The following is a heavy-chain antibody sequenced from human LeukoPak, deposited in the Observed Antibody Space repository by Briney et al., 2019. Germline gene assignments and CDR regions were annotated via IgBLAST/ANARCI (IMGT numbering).Heavy chain of an antibody. J-gene: IGHJ4*02. V-gene: IGHV3-21*01. CDR3: ARDPYTYYFDY. D-gene: IGHD2-2*02. Sequence: PGGSPRLSCAASGFTVSSNYMSWVRQAPGKGLEWVSSISSSSSYIYYADSVKGRFTISRDNAKNSLYLQMNSLRAEDTAVYYCARDPYTYYFDYWGQGTLVTVSS. CDR1: GFTVSSNY. CDR2: ISSSSSYI.